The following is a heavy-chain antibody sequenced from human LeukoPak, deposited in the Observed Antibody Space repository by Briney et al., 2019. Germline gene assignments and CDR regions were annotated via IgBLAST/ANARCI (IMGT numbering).Heavy chain of an antibody. J-gene: IGHJ5*02. Sequence: GGSLRLSCAASGFTFSSYWMHWVRQAPGKGLVWDSRINSDGSSTSYADSVKGRFTISRDNAKNTLYLQMNSLRAEDTAVFYCARAPHLVGANWFDPWGQGTLVTVSS. CDR1: GFTFSSYW. V-gene: IGHV3-74*01. D-gene: IGHD1-26*01. CDR2: INSDGSST. CDR3: ARAPHLVGANWFDP.